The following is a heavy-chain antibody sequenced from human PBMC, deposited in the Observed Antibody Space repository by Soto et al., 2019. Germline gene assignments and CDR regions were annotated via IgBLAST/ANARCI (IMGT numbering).Heavy chain of an antibody. V-gene: IGHV3-33*01. CDR2: IWYDGSNR. CDR1: GFTFTNYG. J-gene: IGHJ4*02. CDR3: TSDPYGGSRYYFDS. Sequence: QVQLVESGGGVVQPGRYLRLSCAASGFTFTNYGMHWVRQAPGKGLEWVAVIWYDGSNRFYADSVKGRFTISKDNSQNMLYLQMHSLRPEDTAVYYCTSDPYGGSRYYFDSWGQGNLVTVSS. D-gene: IGHD2-15*01.